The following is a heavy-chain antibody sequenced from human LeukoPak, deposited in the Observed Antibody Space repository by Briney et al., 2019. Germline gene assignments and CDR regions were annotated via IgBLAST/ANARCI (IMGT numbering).Heavy chain of an antibody. V-gene: IGHV1-18*01. CDR2: ISAYNGNT. D-gene: IGHD2-2*01. Sequence: EASVKVSCKASGYTFTSYGFSWVRQAPGQGLEWMGWISAYNGNTNYAQKLQGRVTMTTDTSTSTAYMELRSLRSDDTAVYYCARAYSANIVVVPAAMSYYYYYYMDVWGKGTTVTVSS. CDR1: GYTFTSYG. J-gene: IGHJ6*03. CDR3: ARAYSANIVVVPAAMSYYYYYYMDV.